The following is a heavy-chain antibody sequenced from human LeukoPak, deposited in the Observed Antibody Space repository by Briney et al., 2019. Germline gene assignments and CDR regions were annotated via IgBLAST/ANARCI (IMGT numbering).Heavy chain of an antibody. V-gene: IGHV3-48*01. J-gene: IGHJ4*02. Sequence: GGSLRLSCAASGFTFSSYTMNWVRQPPGKGLEWVSNIGTSSTTIYYADSVKGRFTISRDNAKNSLYLQMNSLRADDTAVYCCARVYSGDGYFDYWGQGTLVTVSS. CDR1: GFTFSSYT. CDR2: IGTSSTTI. CDR3: ARVYSGDGYFDY. D-gene: IGHD2-21*01.